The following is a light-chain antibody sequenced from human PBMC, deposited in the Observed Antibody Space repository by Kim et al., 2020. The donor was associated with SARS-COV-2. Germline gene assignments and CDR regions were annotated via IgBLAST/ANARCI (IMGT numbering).Light chain of an antibody. CDR1: SSDVGGYNY. CDR2: GVS. Sequence: QSALTQPPSASGSPGQSVTISCTGTSSDVGGYNYVSWYQQRPGKAPRLMIYGVSKRPSGVPGRFSGSKSGNTASLTVSGLQAEDEADYYCSSYAGSNNVVFGGGTQLTAL. J-gene: IGLJ2*01. V-gene: IGLV2-8*01. CDR3: SSYAGSNNVV.